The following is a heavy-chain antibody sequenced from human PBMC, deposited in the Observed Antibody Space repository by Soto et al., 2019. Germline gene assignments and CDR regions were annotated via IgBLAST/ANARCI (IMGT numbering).Heavy chain of an antibody. V-gene: IGHV1-18*01. D-gene: IGHD2-15*01. CDR1: GYTFTNYD. CDR2: ISAYNGDT. Sequence: QVQLVQSGAEVKKPGASVKVSCKASGYTFTNYDINWVRQAPGQGLEWMGWISAYNGDTNYAQKIQGRVTMTTDTSTSTAYMELRSLRADDTAVYYWARSGLPDPVVVVGHTPFDPRGQGTLVTVSS. CDR3: ARSGLPDPVVVVGHTPFDP. J-gene: IGHJ5*02.